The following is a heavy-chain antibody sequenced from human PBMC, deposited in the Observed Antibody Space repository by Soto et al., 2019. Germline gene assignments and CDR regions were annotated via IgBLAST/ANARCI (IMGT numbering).Heavy chain of an antibody. Sequence: GGSLRLSCAASGFTFSSYSMNWVRQAPGKGLEWVSSISSSSSYIYSADSVKGRFTISRDNAKNSLYLQMNSLRAEDTAVYYCAREHYSNFDYWGQGTLVTVSS. J-gene: IGHJ4*02. CDR1: GFTFSSYS. CDR3: AREHYSNFDY. V-gene: IGHV3-21*01. D-gene: IGHD4-4*01. CDR2: ISSSSSYI.